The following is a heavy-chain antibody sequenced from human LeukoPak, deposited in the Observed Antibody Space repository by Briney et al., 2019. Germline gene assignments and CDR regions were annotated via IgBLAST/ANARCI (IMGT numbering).Heavy chain of an antibody. J-gene: IGHJ4*01. Sequence: ASVKVSSKASGYTFTDYYFHWVRQVPGQGLECMGWINPNTGGTNYPQKFQGRVTMTRDTAISTAYMELTSLRSDDTAVYYCARDLGATTGAPWYYFDNWGQGTLVTVPS. CDR2: INPNTGGT. CDR1: GYTFTDYY. V-gene: IGHV1-2*02. D-gene: IGHD1-26*01. CDR3: ARDLGATTGAPWYYFDN.